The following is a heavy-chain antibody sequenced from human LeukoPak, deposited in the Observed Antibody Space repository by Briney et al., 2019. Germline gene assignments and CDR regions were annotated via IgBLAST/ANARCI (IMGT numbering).Heavy chain of an antibody. CDR1: EFTFSSYG. CDR3: AKPWWLAANPYLDY. Sequence: GGSLRLSCAGSEFTFSSYGMHWVRQAPGKGLEWVALISYDGSKKDYADSVRGRFTISRDNSKKPLYLKMNGLKPEDTAVYYCAKPWWLAANPYLDYWGQGTLVTV. CDR2: ISYDGSKK. V-gene: IGHV3-30*18. J-gene: IGHJ4*02. D-gene: IGHD6-19*01.